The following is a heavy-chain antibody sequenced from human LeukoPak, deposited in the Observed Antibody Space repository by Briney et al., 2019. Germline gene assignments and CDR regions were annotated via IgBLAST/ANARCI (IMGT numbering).Heavy chain of an antibody. Sequence: GASVKVSCKASGYTFTSYYMHWVRQAPGQGLEWMGIINPSGGSTSYAQKFQGRVTMNRDTSTSTVYMELSSLRSEDTAVYYCARRNYGLDGMDVWGQGTTVTVSS. CDR2: INPSGGST. CDR1: GYTFTSYY. J-gene: IGHJ6*02. V-gene: IGHV1-46*01. CDR3: ARRNYGLDGMDV. D-gene: IGHD1-7*01.